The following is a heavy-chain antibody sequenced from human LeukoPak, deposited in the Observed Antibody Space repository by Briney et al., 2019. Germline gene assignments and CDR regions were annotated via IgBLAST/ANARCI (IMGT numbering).Heavy chain of an antibody. CDR2: INPNSGGT. CDR1: GYTFTDYY. D-gene: IGHD2-8*02. Sequence: ASVKVSCKASGYTFTDYYMHWVRQAPGQGLEWMGWINPNSGGTNYAQKFQGRVTMTRDTSISTAYMELSSLRSDDTAMYYCARSYTGFGYALHDYWGQGTLVTVSS. CDR3: ARSYTGFGYALHDY. V-gene: IGHV1-2*02. J-gene: IGHJ4*02.